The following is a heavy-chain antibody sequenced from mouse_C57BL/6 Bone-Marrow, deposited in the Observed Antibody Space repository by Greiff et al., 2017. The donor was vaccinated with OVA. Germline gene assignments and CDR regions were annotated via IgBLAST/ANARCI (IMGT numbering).Heavy chain of an antibody. D-gene: IGHD2-1*01. CDR3: ARSGNYAPYYAMDY. CDR2: IYPGDGDT. Sequence: QVQLQQSGPELVKPGASVKISCKASGYAFSSSWMNWVKQRPGKGLEWIGRIYPGDGDTNYNGKFKGKATLTADKSSSTAYMQLSSLTSEDSAVYFCARSGNYAPYYAMDYWGQGTSVTVSS. V-gene: IGHV1-82*01. J-gene: IGHJ4*01. CDR1: GYAFSSSW.